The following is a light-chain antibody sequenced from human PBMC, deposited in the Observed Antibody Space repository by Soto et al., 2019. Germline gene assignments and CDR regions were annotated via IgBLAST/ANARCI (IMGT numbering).Light chain of an antibody. CDR3: QQYNSYPWT. V-gene: IGKV1-5*01. Sequence: DVKMSQSPSTLSASVRDRVTITCRASQSITNWLAWYQQKPGKAPKLLIYDASSLESGVPSRFSGSGSGTEFTLTISSLQPDDFATYYCQQYNSYPWTFGQGTMVDIK. CDR1: QSITNW. CDR2: DAS. J-gene: IGKJ1*01.